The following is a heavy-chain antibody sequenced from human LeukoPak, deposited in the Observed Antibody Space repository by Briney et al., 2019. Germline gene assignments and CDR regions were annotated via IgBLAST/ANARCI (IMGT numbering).Heavy chain of an antibody. CDR3: AAERHDSSGYYYFDY. D-gene: IGHD3-22*01. J-gene: IGHJ4*02. CDR1: GFTFSSSV. CDR2: IVVDSGNT. V-gene: IGHV1-58*02. Sequence: ASVKVSCKASGFTFSSSVMKWVRQARGQRLEWIGWIVVDSGNTNYAQKFQERVTITRDMSTSTAYMELSSLTSEDTAVYYCAAERHDSSGYYYFDYWGPGTLVTVSS.